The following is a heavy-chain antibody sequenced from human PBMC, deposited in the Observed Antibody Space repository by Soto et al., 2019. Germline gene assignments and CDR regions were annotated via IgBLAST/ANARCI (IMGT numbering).Heavy chain of an antibody. CDR2: MYYTGST. J-gene: IGHJ6*02. CDR3: ATIGGATLSRTGPPPLYYKYGMDV. Sequence: QVQLQESGPGLVEPSQTLSLTCTVSGVSISSGAYYWSWIRQLPGKGLEWIAYMYYTGSTFYNPSLKSRVSMSVDTSKSQLSLKLSSVTAADTAVYYCATIGGATLSRTGPPPLYYKYGMDVWGQGTTVIVSS. D-gene: IGHD5-12*01. CDR1: GVSISSGAYY. V-gene: IGHV4-31*03.